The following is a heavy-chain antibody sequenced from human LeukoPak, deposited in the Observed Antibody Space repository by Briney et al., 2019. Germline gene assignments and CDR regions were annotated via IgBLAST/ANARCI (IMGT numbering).Heavy chain of an antibody. CDR1: GYTFTSYG. J-gene: IGHJ4*02. CDR3: AINIAARPFDY. Sequence: GASVKVSCKASGYTFTSYGISWGRQAPGQGLEWMGWISAYNGNTNYAQKLQGRVTMTTDTSTSTAYMELRSLRSDDTAVYYCAINIAARPFDYWGQGTLVTVSS. CDR2: ISAYNGNT. D-gene: IGHD6-6*01. V-gene: IGHV1-18*01.